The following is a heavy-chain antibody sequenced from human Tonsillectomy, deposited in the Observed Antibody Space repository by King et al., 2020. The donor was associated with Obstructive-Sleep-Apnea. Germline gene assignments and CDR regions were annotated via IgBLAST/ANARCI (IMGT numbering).Heavy chain of an antibody. CDR2: ISYDGSNE. V-gene: IGHV3-30*04. CDR3: ARAYCGSTRCYYYYYGMDV. D-gene: IGHD2-2*01. J-gene: IGHJ6*02. Sequence: VQLVESGGGVVQPGRSLRLSCAASGFTFSSYAMYWVRQAPGKGLEWVAVISYDGSNEYYADSVKGRFTISRDNSKNTLYLQMNSLRAEDTAVYYCARAYCGSTRCYYYYYGMDVWGQGTTVTVSS. CDR1: GFTFSSYA.